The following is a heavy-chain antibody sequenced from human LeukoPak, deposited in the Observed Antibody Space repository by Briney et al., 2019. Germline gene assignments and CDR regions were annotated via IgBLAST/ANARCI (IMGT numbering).Heavy chain of an antibody. CDR2: ISYDGSNK. CDR1: GFTFSSYA. J-gene: IGHJ6*02. V-gene: IGHV3-30-3*01. CDR3: ARPLGEWLSHYYYGMDV. Sequence: GGSLRLSCAASGFTFSSYAMHWVRQAPGKGLEWVAVISYDGSNKYYADSVKGRFTISRDNSKNTLYLQMNSLRAEDTAVYYCARPLGEWLSHYYYGMDVWAKGPRSPSP. D-gene: IGHD3-3*01.